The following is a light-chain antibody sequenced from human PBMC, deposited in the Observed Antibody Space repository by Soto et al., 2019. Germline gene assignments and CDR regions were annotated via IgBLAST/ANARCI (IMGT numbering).Light chain of an antibody. J-gene: IGLJ1*01. CDR1: SSDVGGYSY. Sequence: QSVLTQPRSVSGSPGQSVTISCTGTSSDVGGYSYVSWFQQHPGKAPKLMINDVNKRPSGVPDRFSGSKTGNTASLTISGLQAEDEADYYCCSYAGSYTLYVFGTGTKVTVL. V-gene: IGLV2-11*01. CDR3: CSYAGSYTLYV. CDR2: DVN.